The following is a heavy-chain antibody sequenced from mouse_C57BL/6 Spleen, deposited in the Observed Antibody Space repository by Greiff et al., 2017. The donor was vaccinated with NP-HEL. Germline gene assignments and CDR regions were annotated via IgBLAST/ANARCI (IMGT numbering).Heavy chain of an antibody. Sequence: QVQLQQSGTELVKPGASVKLSCKASGYTFTSYWMHWVKQRPGQGLEWIGNINPSNGGTNYNEKFKSKATLTVDKSSSTAYMQLSSLTSEDSAVYYCARDGYYVGAVDYWGQGTSVTVSS. CDR2: INPSNGGT. V-gene: IGHV1-53*01. D-gene: IGHD2-3*01. CDR1: GYTFTSYW. CDR3: ARDGYYVGAVDY. J-gene: IGHJ4*01.